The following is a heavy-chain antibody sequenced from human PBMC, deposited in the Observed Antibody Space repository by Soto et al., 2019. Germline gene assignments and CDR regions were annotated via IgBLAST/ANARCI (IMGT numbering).Heavy chain of an antibody. CDR2: IYPGDSDT. CDR3: ARRGFGELSIPSGWFDP. D-gene: IGHD3-10*01. Sequence: EVQLVQSGAEVKKPGESLKISCKGSGYSFTSYWIGWVRQMPGKGMEWMGIIYPGDSDTRYSHSFQGQVTISADKSISNAYLQWSSLKASDTAMYYCARRGFGELSIPSGWFDPGGQGTLVTVSS. V-gene: IGHV5-51*03. CDR1: GYSFTSYW. J-gene: IGHJ5*02.